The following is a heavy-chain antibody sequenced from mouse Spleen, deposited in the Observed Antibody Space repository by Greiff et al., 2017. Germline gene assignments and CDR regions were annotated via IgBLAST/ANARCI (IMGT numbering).Heavy chain of an antibody. J-gene: IGHJ4*01. CDR2: INPNNGGT. CDR1: GYTFTDYN. Sequence: VQLQQSGPELVKPGASVKIPCKASGYTFTDYNMDWVKQSHGKSLEWIGDINPNNGGTIYNQKFKGKATLTVDKSSSTAYMELRSLTSEDTAVYYCAREEAYYRYGNAMDYWGQGTSVTVSS. D-gene: IGHD2-14*01. CDR3: AREEAYYRYGNAMDY. V-gene: IGHV1-18*01.